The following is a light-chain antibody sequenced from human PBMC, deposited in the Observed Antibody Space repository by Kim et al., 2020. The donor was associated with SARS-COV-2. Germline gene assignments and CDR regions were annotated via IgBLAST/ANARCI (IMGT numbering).Light chain of an antibody. CDR2: EVS. J-gene: IGLJ3*02. CDR3: CSYAGSSTFKV. Sequence: QPALTQPASVSGSPGQSITISCTGTSSDVGSYNLVSWYQQHPGKAPKLMIYEVSKRPSGVSNRFSGSKSGNTASLTISGLQAEDEADYYCCSYAGSSTFKVFGGGTQLTVL. CDR1: SSDVGSYNL. V-gene: IGLV2-23*02.